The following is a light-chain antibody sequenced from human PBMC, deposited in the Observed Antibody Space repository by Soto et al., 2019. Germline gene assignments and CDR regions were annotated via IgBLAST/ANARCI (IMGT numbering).Light chain of an antibody. Sequence: QSVLTKPPSACGTPGQRVTISCSGSSSNIGSNTVNWYQQLPGTAPKLLIYSNNQRPSGVPDRFSGSKSGTSASLAISGLQSEDEADYYCAAWDDSLNGRVVFGGGTKLTVL. CDR2: SNN. CDR1: SSNIGSNT. CDR3: AAWDDSLNGRVV. V-gene: IGLV1-44*01. J-gene: IGLJ2*01.